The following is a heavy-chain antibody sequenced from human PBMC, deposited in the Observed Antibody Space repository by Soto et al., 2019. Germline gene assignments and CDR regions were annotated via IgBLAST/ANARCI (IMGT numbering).Heavy chain of an antibody. V-gene: IGHV3-74*03. J-gene: IGHJ4*02. CDR2: INTDGSVA. Sequence: EVQLVESGGGLVQPGESLRLSCAASGLTFRSYWMHWVRQAPGKGLVWVACINTDGSVAMYVHSVKGRFTISRDNAKNTLYLHMNRLRAEDTAVYYCVRAMQLGRLDSWGQGTLVSVSS. D-gene: IGHD2-2*01. CDR1: GLTFRSYW. CDR3: VRAMQLGRLDS.